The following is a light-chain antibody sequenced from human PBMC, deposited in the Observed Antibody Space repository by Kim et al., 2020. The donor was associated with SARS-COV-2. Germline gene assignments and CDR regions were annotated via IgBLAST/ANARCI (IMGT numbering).Light chain of an antibody. V-gene: IGKV3D-20*01. Sequence: LSPGASSNLSCWARQSVSSTYVAWYQQKPGLAPRLLIDDASSMATCIPDRFSGSGSGTDFTLTISRLEPEDFAVYYCQQYGSSPYTFGQVTQLEI. CDR2: DAS. CDR3: QQYGSSPYT. CDR1: QSVSSTY. J-gene: IGKJ2*01.